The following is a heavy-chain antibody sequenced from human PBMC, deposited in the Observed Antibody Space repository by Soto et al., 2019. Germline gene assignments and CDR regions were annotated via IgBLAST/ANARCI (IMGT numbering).Heavy chain of an antibody. CDR1: GKFITILA. J-gene: IGHJ4*02. Sequence: KVTCTASGKFITILAVFGLLRALGQGLEWMGWMNPNSGNTGYAQKFQGRVTMTRNTSISTAYMELSSLRSEDTAGYYCARWVDSYGQRVIDHLGQGTLLPGS. CDR2: MNPNSGNT. CDR3: ARWVDSYGQRVIDH. V-gene: IGHV1-8*01. D-gene: IGHD5-18*01.